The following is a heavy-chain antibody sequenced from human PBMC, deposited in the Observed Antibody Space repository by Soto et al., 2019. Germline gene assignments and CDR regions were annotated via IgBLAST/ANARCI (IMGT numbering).Heavy chain of an antibody. CDR2: IYPGDSDT. Sequence: GESLKISCQGSGYSFTSYWIGWVRQMPGKGLEWMGIIYPGDSDTRYSPSFQGQVTISADKSISTAYLQWSSLKASDTAMYYCASAYCGGDCYSANDAFDIWGQGTMVTVSS. V-gene: IGHV5-51*01. CDR3: ASAYCGGDCYSANDAFDI. J-gene: IGHJ3*02. D-gene: IGHD2-21*01. CDR1: GYSFTSYW.